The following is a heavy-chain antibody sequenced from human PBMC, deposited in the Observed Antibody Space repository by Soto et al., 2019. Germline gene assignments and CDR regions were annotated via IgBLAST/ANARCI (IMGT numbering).Heavy chain of an antibody. J-gene: IGHJ6*02. CDR1: GGSFSGYY. CDR3: ARGNDYYYYGMDV. CDR2: INHSGST. V-gene: IGHV4-34*01. Sequence: TLSLTCAVYGGSFSGYYWSWIRQPPGKGLEWIGEINHSGSTNYNPSLKSRVTISVDTSKNQFSLKLSSVTAADTAVYYCARGNDYYYYGMDVWGQGT. D-gene: IGHD1-1*01.